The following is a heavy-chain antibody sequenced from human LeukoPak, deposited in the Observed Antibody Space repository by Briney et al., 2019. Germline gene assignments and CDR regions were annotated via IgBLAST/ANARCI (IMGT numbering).Heavy chain of an antibody. J-gene: IGHJ4*02. V-gene: IGHV3-7*01. CDR1: GFTFSSYG. CDR3: ARPSDTKQQLVPLDY. Sequence: HPGGSLRLSCAASGFTFSSYGMSWVRQAPGKGLEWVANIKQDGSEKYYVDSVKGRFTISRDNAKNSLYLQMNSLRAEDTAVYYCARPSDTKQQLVPLDYWGQGTLVTVSS. D-gene: IGHD6-13*01. CDR2: IKQDGSEK.